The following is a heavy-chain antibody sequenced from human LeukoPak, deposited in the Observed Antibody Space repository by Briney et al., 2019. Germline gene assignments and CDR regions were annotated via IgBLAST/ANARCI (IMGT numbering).Heavy chain of an antibody. D-gene: IGHD3-22*01. V-gene: IGHV3-23*01. CDR1: GFTFSSYA. J-gene: IGHJ4*02. CDR2: ISGSGGST. CDR3: ANDRLTTMIVVVITLDDY. Sequence: GGSLRLSCAASGFTFSSYAMSWVRQAPGKGLEWVSAISGSGGSTYYADSVKGRFTISRDNSKNTLCLQMNSLRAEDTAVYYCANDRLTTMIVVVITLDDYWGQGTLVTVSS.